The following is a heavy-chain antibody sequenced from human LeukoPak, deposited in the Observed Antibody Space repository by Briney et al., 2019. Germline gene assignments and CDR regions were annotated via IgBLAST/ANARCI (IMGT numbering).Heavy chain of an antibody. CDR2: IWYDGSNK. Sequence: GGSLRLSCAASGFTFSSYGMHWVRQAPGKGLEWVAVIWYDGSNKYYADSVKGRFTISRDNSKNTLYLQMNSLRAEDTAVYYCARDTTGVEGTDVDTAMAINYWGQGTLVTVSS. J-gene: IGHJ4*02. CDR3: ARDTTGVEGTDVDTAMAINY. V-gene: IGHV3-33*01. CDR1: GFTFSSYG. D-gene: IGHD5-18*01.